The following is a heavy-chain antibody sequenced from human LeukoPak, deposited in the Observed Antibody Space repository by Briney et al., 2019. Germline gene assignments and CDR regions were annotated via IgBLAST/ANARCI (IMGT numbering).Heavy chain of an antibody. Sequence: ASVNVSCKASGYTFTNYCMHWVRQAPGQGLEWIGIINPSGGSTSYAQKFQGRVTMTRDTSTSTVYMELSSLRSEDTAVYYCARDWVGITMVRGVNIPYYYYGMDVWGQGTTVTVSS. V-gene: IGHV1-46*01. CDR1: GYTFTNYC. D-gene: IGHD3-10*01. CDR3: ARDWVGITMVRGVNIPYYYYGMDV. J-gene: IGHJ6*02. CDR2: INPSGGST.